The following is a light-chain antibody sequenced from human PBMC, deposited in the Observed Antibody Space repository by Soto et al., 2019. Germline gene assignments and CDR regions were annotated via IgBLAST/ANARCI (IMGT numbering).Light chain of an antibody. CDR2: GAS. J-gene: IGKJ1*01. CDR1: QSVSSSY. Sequence: EIVLTQSPGTLSLSPGERATLSCRASQSVSSSYLAWYQQKPGQAPRLLIYGASSRATGIPDRFSGSGSGTDFSLTISRLEPEDFAVYYCHQYCSSPWTFGQGTKVESK. CDR3: HQYCSSPWT. V-gene: IGKV3-20*01.